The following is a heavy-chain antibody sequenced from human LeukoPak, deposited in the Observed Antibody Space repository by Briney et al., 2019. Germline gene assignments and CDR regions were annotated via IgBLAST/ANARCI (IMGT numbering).Heavy chain of an antibody. CDR2: ISSSSSYI. CDR1: GFTFSSYS. V-gene: IGHV3-21*01. D-gene: IGHD3-22*01. J-gene: IGHJ4*02. CDR3: ARDGDYYESSGYYYGLDY. Sequence: GGSLRLSCAASGFTFSSYSMNWVRQAPGKGLEWVSSISSSSSYIYYADSVKGRFTISRDNAKNSLYLQMNSLRAEDTAVYYCARDGDYYESSGYYYGLDYWGQGTLVTVSS.